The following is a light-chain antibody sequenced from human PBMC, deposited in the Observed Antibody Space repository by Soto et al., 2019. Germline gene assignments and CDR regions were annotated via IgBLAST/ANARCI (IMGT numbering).Light chain of an antibody. Sequence: QSALTQPASVSGSPGQSITISCTGSSSDVGGYNSVSWYQQRPGRAPKLMIYDVSDRPSGVSDRFSGSKSGNTASLTLSGLQAEDEADYYCSSYARSSSYVFGTGTKVTVL. CDR3: SSYARSSSYV. J-gene: IGLJ1*01. V-gene: IGLV2-14*01. CDR1: SSDVGGYNS. CDR2: DVS.